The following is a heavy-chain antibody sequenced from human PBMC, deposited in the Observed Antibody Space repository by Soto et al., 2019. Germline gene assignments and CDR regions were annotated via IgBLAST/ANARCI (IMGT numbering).Heavy chain of an antibody. V-gene: IGHV4-39*01. CDR2: MFYGGLT. J-gene: IGHJ6*02. Sequence: SETLSLTCSVSGYSVTSGDYYWAWIRQPPGKGLEWIGSMFYGGLTYYNPSLKSRVTPSVVTSKNQYSLRRHSATAAVTAVVYCAPLSVSLSGPYGIHVWGQGTTVTVSS. D-gene: IGHD2-15*01. CDR1: GYSVTSGDYY. CDR3: APLSVSLSGPYGIHV.